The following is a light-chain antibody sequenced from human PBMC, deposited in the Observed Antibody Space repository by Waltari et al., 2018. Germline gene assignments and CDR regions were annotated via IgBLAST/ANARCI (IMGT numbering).Light chain of an antibody. J-gene: IGLJ1*01. CDR3: CSFAGSYSYV. CDR2: DVF. V-gene: IGLV2-11*01. CDR1: SSLV. Sequence: QSALPQPRSVSGSPGQSVTVSCTGASSLVSWFQQHPGKAPKLIIYDVFKRPSGVPDRFSGSKSGNTASLTISGLQAEDEADYYCCSFAGSYSYVFGSGTKVTVL.